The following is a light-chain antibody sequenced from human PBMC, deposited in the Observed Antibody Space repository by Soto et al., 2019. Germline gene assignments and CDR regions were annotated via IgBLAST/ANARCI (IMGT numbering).Light chain of an antibody. CDR3: QSYDSSHEV. Sequence: NFMLTQPHSVSESPGKTVTISCTRSSGSIASNYVQWYQQRPGSAPTTVIYEDNQRPSEVPDRFSGSIDSSSNSASLTISGLKTEDEADYYCQSYDSSHEVFGGGTELTVL. J-gene: IGLJ2*01. CDR1: SGSIASNY. CDR2: EDN. V-gene: IGLV6-57*03.